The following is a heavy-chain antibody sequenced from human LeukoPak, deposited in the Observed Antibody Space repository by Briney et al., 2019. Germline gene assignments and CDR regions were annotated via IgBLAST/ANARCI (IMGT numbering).Heavy chain of an antibody. J-gene: IGHJ4*02. CDR1: GFTFSTYP. CDR2: IGAGGIST. CDR3: AKYIVVDATRTFDY. Sequence: GGSLRLSCGASGFTFSTYPMTWVRQAPGKGLEWVSSIGAGGISTYYADSVRGRFVISRDNSKNTLYLQMSSLRDDDTAVYYCAKYIVVDATRTFDYWGQGTLVTVSS. D-gene: IGHD2-2*01. V-gene: IGHV3-23*01.